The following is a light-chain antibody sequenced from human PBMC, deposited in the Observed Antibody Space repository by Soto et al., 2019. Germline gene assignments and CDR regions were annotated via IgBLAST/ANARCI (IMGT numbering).Light chain of an antibody. CDR1: RDIGTY. CDR2: DAS. V-gene: IGKV1-33*01. CDR3: QQFHSFPRT. J-gene: IGKJ2*01. Sequence: DIQMTQSPSSLSASIGDRVTISCQASRDIGTYLNWYQQKPGKAPELLIYDASILETGVPSRFSGSGSGTDFTFTITTLQPEDIATYYCQQFHSFPRTFGQGTKLEVK.